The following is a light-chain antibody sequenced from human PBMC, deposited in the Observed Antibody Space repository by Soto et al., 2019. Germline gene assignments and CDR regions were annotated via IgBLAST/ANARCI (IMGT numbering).Light chain of an antibody. Sequence: DIQVKMSPAAVSAYMGDRVTITCRASQGIGNDLAWYQQKPGKAPKRLIYGASSLQSGVPSRFSGSGSGTDFTLTISSLQPEDLTPYYCPHTSITLWPFCQGA. CDR2: GAS. V-gene: IGKV1-39*01. CDR3: PHTSITLWP. J-gene: IGKJ1*01. CDR1: QGIGND.